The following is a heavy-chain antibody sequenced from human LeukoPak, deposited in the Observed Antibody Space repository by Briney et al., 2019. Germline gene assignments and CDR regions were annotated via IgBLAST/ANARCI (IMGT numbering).Heavy chain of an antibody. CDR2: TYSGGST. CDR1: GFTVSSNY. J-gene: IGHJ4*02. CDR3: AREHSSPHYFDY. Sequence: PGGSLRLSCAASGFTVSSNYMSWVRQAPGKGLEWVSVTYSGGSTYYADSVEGRFTISRDNSKNTLYLQMNSLRAEDTAVYYCAREHSSPHYFDYWGQGTLVTVSS. V-gene: IGHV3-53*01. D-gene: IGHD3-22*01.